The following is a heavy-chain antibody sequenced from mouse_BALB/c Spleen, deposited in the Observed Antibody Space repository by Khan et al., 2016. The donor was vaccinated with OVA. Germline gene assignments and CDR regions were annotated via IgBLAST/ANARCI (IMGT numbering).Heavy chain of an antibody. Sequence: QIQLVQSGPELKKPGETVKISCKASGYTFTDYSMHWVKQAPGKGLKWMGWINTEPGEPTYADDFKGRFAFSLETSASTAYLQINNLQTEDTATDFCARRHAMDYWGQGTSVTVSS. CDR2: INTEPGEP. V-gene: IGHV9-2-1*01. CDR3: ARRHAMDY. CDR1: GYTFTDYS. J-gene: IGHJ4*01.